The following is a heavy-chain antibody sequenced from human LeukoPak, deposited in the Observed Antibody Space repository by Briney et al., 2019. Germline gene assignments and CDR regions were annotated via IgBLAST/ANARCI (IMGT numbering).Heavy chain of an antibody. CDR2: FDPEDGET. V-gene: IGHV1-24*01. CDR1: GYTLTELS. J-gene: IGHJ5*02. CDR3: ATDNGNYYDSSGYPFDP. Sequence: ASVNVSCKVSGYTLTELSMHWVRQAPGKGLEWMGGFDPEDGETIYAQKFQGRVTMTEDTSTDTAYMELSSLRSEDTAVYYCATDNGNYYDSSGYPFDPWGQGTLVTVSS. D-gene: IGHD3-22*01.